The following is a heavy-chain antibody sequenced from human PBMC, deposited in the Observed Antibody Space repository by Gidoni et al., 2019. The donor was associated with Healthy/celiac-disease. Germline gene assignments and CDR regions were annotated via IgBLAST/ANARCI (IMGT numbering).Heavy chain of an antibody. CDR2: IYSGGST. CDR3: ARDDYYDSKNY. CDR1: GFTVSSNY. Sequence: EVQLVESGGGLVQPGGSLRLSCAASGFTVSSNYMSWVRQAPGKGLEWVSVIYSGGSTYYADSVKGRFTISRDNSKNTLYLQMNSLRAEDTAVYYCARDDYYDSKNYWGQGTLVTVSS. V-gene: IGHV3-66*01. J-gene: IGHJ4*02. D-gene: IGHD3-22*01.